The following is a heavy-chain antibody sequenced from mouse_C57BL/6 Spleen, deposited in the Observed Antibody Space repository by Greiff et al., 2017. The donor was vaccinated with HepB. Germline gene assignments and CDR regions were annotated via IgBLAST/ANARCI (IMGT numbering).Heavy chain of an antibody. J-gene: IGHJ2*01. CDR1: GYTFTDYN. Sequence: VQLQQSGPELVKPGASVKIPCKASGYTFTDYNMDWVKQSHGKSLEWIGDINPNNGGTIYNQKFKGKATLTVDKSSSTAYMELRSLTSEDTAVYYCARIDYGSSYFDYWGQGTTLTVSS. V-gene: IGHV1-18*01. CDR3: ARIDYGSSYFDY. D-gene: IGHD1-1*01. CDR2: INPNNGGT.